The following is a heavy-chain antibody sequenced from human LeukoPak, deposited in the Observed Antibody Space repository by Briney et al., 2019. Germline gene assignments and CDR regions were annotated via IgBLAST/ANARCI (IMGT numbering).Heavy chain of an antibody. Sequence: SETLSLTCTVSGGSISNYYWSWNRQPPGKGLEWIGYIYYSGSTNYNPSLKSRVTISLDTSKNQFSLNLSSVTDADTAVYYCARQQQLVPWCLEHWGQGTLVTVSS. J-gene: IGHJ5*02. D-gene: IGHD6-13*01. CDR1: GGSISNYY. CDR3: ARQQQLVPWCLEH. V-gene: IGHV4-59*01. CDR2: IYYSGST.